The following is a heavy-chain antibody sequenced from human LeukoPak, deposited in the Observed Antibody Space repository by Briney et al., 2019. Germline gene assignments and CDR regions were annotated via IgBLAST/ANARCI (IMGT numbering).Heavy chain of an antibody. J-gene: IGHJ3*02. CDR1: GGSISSYY. CDR3: ARLVDAFDI. V-gene: IGHV4-59*08. Sequence: SETLSLTCTVSGGSISSYYWSWIRQPPGKGLEWIGYIYYSGSTNYNPTLKSRVTISVDTSKNQFSLKLSSVTAADTAVYYCARLVDAFDIWGQGTMVTVSS. CDR2: IYYSGST.